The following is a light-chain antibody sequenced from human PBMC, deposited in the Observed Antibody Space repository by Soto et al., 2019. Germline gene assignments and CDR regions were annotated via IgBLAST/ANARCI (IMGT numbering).Light chain of an antibody. CDR1: SSDVGGYNY. Sequence: QSALTQPPSASGSPGQSVTISCTGTSSDVGGYNYVSWYQQHPGKAPKLMIYDVSKRPSRVSNRFSGSKSGNTASLTISGLQAEDEADYYCSSYTSSSAVVFGGGTKLTVL. CDR3: SSYTSSSAVV. V-gene: IGLV2-14*01. CDR2: DVS. J-gene: IGLJ2*01.